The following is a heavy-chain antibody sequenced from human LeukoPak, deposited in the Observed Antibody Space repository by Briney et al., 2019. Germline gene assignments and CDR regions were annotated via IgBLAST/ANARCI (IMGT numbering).Heavy chain of an antibody. CDR1: GFTFSSYS. V-gene: IGHV3-48*01. D-gene: IGHD3-3*02. Sequence: GGSLRLSCAASGFTFSSYSMNWVRQAPGKGLEWVSYISSSSSTIYYADSVKGRFTISRDNAKNSLYLQMNSLRAEDSAVYYCARELITFSEYYYYGMDVWGQGTTVTVSS. CDR2: ISSSSSTI. J-gene: IGHJ6*02. CDR3: ARELITFSEYYYYGMDV.